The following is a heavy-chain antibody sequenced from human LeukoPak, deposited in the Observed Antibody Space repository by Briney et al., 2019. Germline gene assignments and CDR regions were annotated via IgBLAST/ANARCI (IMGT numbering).Heavy chain of an antibody. J-gene: IGHJ4*02. CDR2: ISWDGGST. Sequence: GGSLRLSCAASGFTFDDYTMHWVRQAPGKGLEWVSLISWDGGSTYYADSVKGRVTIFRDNSKNSLYLQMNSLRTEDTALYYCAKDASYSSSWSSLFAYWGQGTLVTVSS. D-gene: IGHD6-13*01. V-gene: IGHV3-43*01. CDR3: AKDASYSSSWSSLFAY. CDR1: GFTFDDYT.